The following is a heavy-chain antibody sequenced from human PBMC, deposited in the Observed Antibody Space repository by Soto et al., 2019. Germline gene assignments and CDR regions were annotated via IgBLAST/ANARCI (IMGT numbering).Heavy chain of an antibody. CDR3: ARGTFGNFYYGMDV. CDR1: GGSFSDYY. CDR2: INHRGSI. D-gene: IGHD1-7*01. Sequence: PSETLSLTCAVYGGSFSDYYWTWIRQPPGKGLEWIGEINHRGSINYNPSLKSRATISVDTSKNHFSLKLSSVTAADTAVYYCARGTFGNFYYGMDVWGQGTTVTVSS. V-gene: IGHV4-34*01. J-gene: IGHJ6*02.